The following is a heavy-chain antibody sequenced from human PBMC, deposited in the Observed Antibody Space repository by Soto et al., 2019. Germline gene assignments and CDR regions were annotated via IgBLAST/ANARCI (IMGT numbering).Heavy chain of an antibody. J-gene: IGHJ5*02. V-gene: IGHV4-38-2*02. Sequence: SETLSLTCVVSGYRINIDACWGWIRQSPEKGLEWLGSVCHSGTIYYNPPLKSRVTISLDTSKNQFSLSLSSVTAADTALYYCARDVGRYNINRVWFAPWGQGILVTVSS. CDR1: GYRINIDAC. D-gene: IGHD1-20*01. CDR3: ARDVGRYNINRVWFAP. CDR2: VCHSGTI.